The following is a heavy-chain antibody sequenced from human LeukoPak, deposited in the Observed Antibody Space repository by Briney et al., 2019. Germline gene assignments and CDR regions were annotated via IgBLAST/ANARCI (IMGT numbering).Heavy chain of an antibody. CDR1: GFTFSSYG. V-gene: IGHV3-30*18. D-gene: IGHD6-13*01. Sequence: GGSLRLSCAASGFTFSSYGLHWVRQAPGKGLEWVAVISYDGSNKYYADSVKGRFTISRDNSKNTLYLQMNSLRAEDTAVYYCAKEFSRPGTWDYWGQGTLVTVSS. CDR3: AKEFSRPGTWDY. CDR2: ISYDGSNK. J-gene: IGHJ4*02.